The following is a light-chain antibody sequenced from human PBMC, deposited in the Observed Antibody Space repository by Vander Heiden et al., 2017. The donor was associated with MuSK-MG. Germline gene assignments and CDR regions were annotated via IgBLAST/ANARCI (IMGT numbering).Light chain of an antibody. CDR1: QSGSSY. Sequence: EIVLTHSPATLSLSPRERATLSCTASQSGSSYLAWYQQKHGQAPRLLIYDASSRAPGIRARFSGSGSGTDSNLTISSLEPEDFEVYFCQQLRTWHPELTFGGGTKVEIK. J-gene: IGKJ4*01. CDR2: DAS. V-gene: IGKV3-11*01. CDR3: QQLRTWHPELT.